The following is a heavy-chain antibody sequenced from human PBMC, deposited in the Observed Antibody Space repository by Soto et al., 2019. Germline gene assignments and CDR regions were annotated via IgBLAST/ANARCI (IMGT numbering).Heavy chain of an antibody. CDR3: ARHPQLPLTANSYYYGMDV. CDR2: ISSSGTV. V-gene: IGHV4-59*01. D-gene: IGHD1-1*01. CDR1: GGSIRDYF. Sequence: PSETLSLTCSVSGGSIRDYFWTWIRQSPGRGLEWIGYISSSGTVKYNSSLKSRVTISLDRSRNQFSLNLSSVTAADTAVYFCARHPQLPLTANSYYYGMDVWGQGTTVTVSS. J-gene: IGHJ6*02.